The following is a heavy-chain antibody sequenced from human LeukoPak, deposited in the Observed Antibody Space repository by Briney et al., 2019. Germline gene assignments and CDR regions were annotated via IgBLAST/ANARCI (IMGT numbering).Heavy chain of an antibody. CDR3: ARGREGYNQTPHY. CDR1: GGSISSGGYY. Sequence: SETLSLTCTVSGGSISSGGYYWSWIRQHPGKGLEWIGYIYYSGSTYYNPSLKSRVTISVDTSKNQFSLKLSSVTAADTAVYYCARGREGYNQTPHYGGGETRVTSSS. CDR2: IYYSGST. V-gene: IGHV4-31*03. J-gene: IGHJ4*02. D-gene: IGHD5-12*01.